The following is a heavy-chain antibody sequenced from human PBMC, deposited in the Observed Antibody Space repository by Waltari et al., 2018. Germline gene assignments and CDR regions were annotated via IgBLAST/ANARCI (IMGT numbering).Heavy chain of an antibody. CDR1: GGSISSYY. D-gene: IGHD3-10*01. V-gene: IGHV4-4*07. Sequence: QVQLQESGPGLVKPSETLSLTCTVSGGSISSYYWSWIRQPAGKGLEWIGRIYTSGSTNYNPSLKSRVTMSVDTSKNQFSLKLGSVTAADTAVYYCARDYGSGSYSSPYYYYGMDVWGQGTTVTVSS. J-gene: IGHJ6*02. CDR2: IYTSGST. CDR3: ARDYGSGSYSSPYYYYGMDV.